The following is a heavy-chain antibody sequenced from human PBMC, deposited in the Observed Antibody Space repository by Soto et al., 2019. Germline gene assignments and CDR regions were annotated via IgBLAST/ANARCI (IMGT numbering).Heavy chain of an antibody. D-gene: IGHD6-19*01. J-gene: IGHJ3*02. CDR2: IGSGGSPT. CDR1: EFTFSNYA. V-gene: IGHV3-23*01. CDR3: AKPIAVAGTDAFDI. Sequence: GGSLRLSCAASEFTFSNYAMSWVRQAPGKGLGWVSSIGSGGSPTYYADSVKGRFTISRDNSKNTLYLQMNSLRAEDTAVYYCAKPIAVAGTDAFDIWGQGTMVTVSS.